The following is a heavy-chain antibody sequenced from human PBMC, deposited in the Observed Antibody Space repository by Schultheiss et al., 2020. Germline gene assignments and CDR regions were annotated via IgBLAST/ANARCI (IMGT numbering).Heavy chain of an antibody. CDR2: ISSSSSYI. J-gene: IGHJ3*01. CDR3: LRDLSRRGNYRNDAFRS. CDR1: GFTFSSYA. V-gene: IGHV3-21*01. D-gene: IGHD3-22*01. Sequence: WGSLRLSCAASGFTFSSYAMNWVRQAPGKGLEWVSSISSSSSYIYYADSVKGRFTISRDNSKNTLYLQMNSLRAEDTAVYYCLRDLSRRGNYRNDAFRSWGQGTLVTV.